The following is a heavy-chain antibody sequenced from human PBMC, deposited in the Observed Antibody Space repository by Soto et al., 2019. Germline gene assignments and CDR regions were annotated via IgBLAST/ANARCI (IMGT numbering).Heavy chain of an antibody. CDR3: ARWGRVGTRDYYGMDV. V-gene: IGHV1-69*01. D-gene: IGHD1-26*01. CDR2: IIPIFGTA. Sequence: QVQMVQSGAEVKKPGSSVKVSCKASGGTFSSYAISCVRQAPGQGLEWRGGIIPIFGTANYAQKFQGRVTITADESTSTAYMELSSLRSEDTAVYYCARWGRVGTRDYYGMDVWGQGTTVTVSS. CDR1: GGTFSSYA. J-gene: IGHJ6*02.